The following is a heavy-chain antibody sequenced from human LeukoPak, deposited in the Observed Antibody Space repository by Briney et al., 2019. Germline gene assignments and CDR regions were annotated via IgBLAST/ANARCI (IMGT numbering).Heavy chain of an antibody. Sequence: GGSLRLSCAASGFIFSNYWMTWVRQAPGKGLEWVANIKQDGTEKYYVDSVKGRFTISRDNTKNSLYLQMSSLRAEDTAIYYCARGASNRFDYWGQGTLVTVSS. J-gene: IGHJ4*02. CDR3: ARGASNRFDY. CDR2: IKQDGTEK. V-gene: IGHV3-7*01. CDR1: GFIFSNYW. D-gene: IGHD1-14*01.